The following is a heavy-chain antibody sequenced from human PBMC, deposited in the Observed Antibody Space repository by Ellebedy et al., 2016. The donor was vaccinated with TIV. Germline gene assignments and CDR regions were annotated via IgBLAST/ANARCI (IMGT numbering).Heavy chain of an antibody. V-gene: IGHV3-15*01. J-gene: IGHJ4*02. CDR3: TSGNSFREDLLAS. CDR2: IKGKIDDGQT. Sequence: GGSLRLSXVASGFNSYNAWMRWVRQAPGQGLEWVGRIKGKIDDGQTDYAVPVKGRFTISRDDAKNTLYLQMNSLKTEDTGVYYCTSGNSFREDLLASWGQGTLVTVSS. D-gene: IGHD3-10*01. CDR1: GFNSYNAW.